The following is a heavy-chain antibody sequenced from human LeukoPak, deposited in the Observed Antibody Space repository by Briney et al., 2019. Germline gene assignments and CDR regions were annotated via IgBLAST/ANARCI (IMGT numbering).Heavy chain of an antibody. D-gene: IGHD6-19*01. CDR3: ARDFRYSSGWYYFDY. CDR2: INPNSGGT. V-gene: IGHV1-2*02. J-gene: IGHJ4*02. CDR1: GYTFTGYY. Sequence: GASVKVSCKASGYTFTGYYTHWVRQAPGQGLEWMGWINPNSGGTNYAQKFQGRVTMTRDTSISTAYMELSRLRSDDTAVYYCARDFRYSSGWYYFDYWGQGTLVTVSS.